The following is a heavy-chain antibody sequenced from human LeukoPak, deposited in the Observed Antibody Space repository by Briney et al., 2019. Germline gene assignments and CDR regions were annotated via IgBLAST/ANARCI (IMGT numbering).Heavy chain of an antibody. CDR2: ISFNGRNT. Sequence: GGSLRLSCAASGFNFADSAMSCVRQTPRKGLEWVSLISFNGRNTYYGDSVKGRFTIPRDNSKDTVYLQMNSLRAEDTAIFYCARDIELSTWGPGTMVTVSS. J-gene: IGHJ3*01. D-gene: IGHD5-12*01. CDR3: ARDIELST. CDR1: GFNFADSA. V-gene: IGHV3-23*01.